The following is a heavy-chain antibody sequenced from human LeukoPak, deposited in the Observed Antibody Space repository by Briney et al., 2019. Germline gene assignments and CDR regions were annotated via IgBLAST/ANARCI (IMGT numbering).Heavy chain of an antibody. V-gene: IGHV4-39*01. D-gene: IGHD3-3*01. CDR3: ARWYYDFWSGYSLYIDY. CDR2: LYYSGST. CDR1: GGSISSSSYY. J-gene: IGHJ4*02. Sequence: PSETLSLTCTVSGGSISSSSYYWGWIRQPPGKWLEWIGSLYYSGSTYYNPSLKSRVTISVDTSKNQFSLKLSSVTAADTAVYYCARWYYDFWSGYSLYIDYWGQGTLVTVSS.